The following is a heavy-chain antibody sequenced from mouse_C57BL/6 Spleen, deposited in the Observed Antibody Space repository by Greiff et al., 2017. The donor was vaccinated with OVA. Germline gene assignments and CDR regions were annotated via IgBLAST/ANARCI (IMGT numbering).Heavy chain of an antibody. CDR2: IWSGGST. CDR1: GFSLTSYC. J-gene: IGHJ1*03. D-gene: IGHD1-1*02. CDR3: ARNGGNYPNWYFDV. V-gene: IGHV2-2*01. Sequence: QVQLQQSGPGLVQPSQSLSITCTVSGFSLTSYCVHWVLQSPGKGLEWLGVIWSGGSTDYNAAFISILSISKDNSKSQVFFKMNSLQADDTAIYYCARNGGNYPNWYFDVWGTGTTVTVSS.